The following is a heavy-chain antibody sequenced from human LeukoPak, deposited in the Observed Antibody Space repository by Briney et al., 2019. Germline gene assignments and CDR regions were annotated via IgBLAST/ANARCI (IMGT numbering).Heavy chain of an antibody. CDR1: GYSFTSYW. Sequence: GESLKISCKGSGYSFTSYWIGWVRQMPGKGLEWMGIIYPGDSDTRYSPSFQGQVTISADKSISTAYLQWSSLKASDTAMYYSARRGLAGRYNWNDPLDYWGQGTLVTVSS. CDR2: IYPGDSDT. J-gene: IGHJ4*02. D-gene: IGHD1-1*01. V-gene: IGHV5-51*01. CDR3: ARRGLAGRYNWNDPLDY.